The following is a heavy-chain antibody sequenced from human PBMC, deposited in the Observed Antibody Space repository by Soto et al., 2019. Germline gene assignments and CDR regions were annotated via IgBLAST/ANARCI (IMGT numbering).Heavy chain of an antibody. J-gene: IGHJ6*02. V-gene: IGHV4-59*01. CDR1: GGSISSYY. CDR3: ARDSILTGYYNAPYYYGMDV. Sequence: SETLSLTCTVSGGSISSYYWSWIRQPPGKGLEWIGYIYYSGSTNYNPSLKSPVTISVDTSKNQFSLKLSSVTAADTAVYYCARDSILTGYYNAPYYYGMDVWGQGTTVTVSS. D-gene: IGHD3-9*01. CDR2: IYYSGST.